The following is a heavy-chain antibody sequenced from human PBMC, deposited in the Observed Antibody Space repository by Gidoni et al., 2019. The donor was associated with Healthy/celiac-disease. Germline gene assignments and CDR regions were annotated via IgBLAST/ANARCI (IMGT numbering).Heavy chain of an antibody. CDR3: AREGGFDVAATPVGWFDP. CDR1: GGSISSSY. J-gene: IGHJ5*02. V-gene: IGHV4-59*01. Sequence: QVQLQESGPGLVKPSETLSLTCTVSGGSISSSYWSWIRQPPGKGLEWIGYIYYSGSTNYNPSLKSRVTISVDTSKNQFSLKLSSVTAADTAVYYCAREGGFDVAATPVGWFDPWGQGTLVTVSS. CDR2: IYYSGST. D-gene: IGHD2-15*01.